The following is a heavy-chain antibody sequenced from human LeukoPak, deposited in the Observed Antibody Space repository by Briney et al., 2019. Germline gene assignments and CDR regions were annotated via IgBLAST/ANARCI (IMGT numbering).Heavy chain of an antibody. J-gene: IGHJ4*02. CDR1: GYTFTSYY. D-gene: IGHD1-26*01. Sequence: SVKVSCKASGYTFTSYYMHWVRQAPGQGLEWMGIINPSGGSTSYAQKFQGRVTMTRDMSTTTVYIDLSSLRSEDTAVYYCAREERIVGAAAQPFDYWGQGTLVTVSS. CDR2: INPSGGST. V-gene: IGHV1-46*01. CDR3: AREERIVGAAAQPFDY.